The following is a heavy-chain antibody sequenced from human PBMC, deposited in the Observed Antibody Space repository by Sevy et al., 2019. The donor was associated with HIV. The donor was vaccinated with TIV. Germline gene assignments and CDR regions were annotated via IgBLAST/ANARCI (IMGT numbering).Heavy chain of an antibody. CDR3: ARRDVNHQYLMDY. V-gene: IGHV3-30*03. D-gene: IGHD2-8*01. CDR2: ISYDERDI. J-gene: IGHJ4*02. Sequence: GGSLSLSCAASGFTFSDYAMHWVRQAPGKGLEWLSYISYDERDIYYLDSVRGRFSVSRDISKRTLFLQMNDLRPEDTAVYYCARRDVNHQYLMDYWGQGILVTVSS. CDR1: GFTFSDYA.